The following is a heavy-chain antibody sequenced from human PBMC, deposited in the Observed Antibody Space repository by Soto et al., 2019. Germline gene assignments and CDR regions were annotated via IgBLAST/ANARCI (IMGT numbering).Heavy chain of an antibody. CDR2: ISYDGSNK. CDR1: GFTFSSYG. J-gene: IGHJ6*02. D-gene: IGHD3-3*01. Sequence: PGGSLRLSCAASGFTFSSYGMHWVRQAPGKGLEWVAVISYDGSNKYYADSVKGRFTISRDNSKNTLYLQMNSLRAEDTAVYYCARVRYYDFWSGYRGDYYYGMDVWGQGTTVTVSS. V-gene: IGHV3-30*03. CDR3: ARVRYYDFWSGYRGDYYYGMDV.